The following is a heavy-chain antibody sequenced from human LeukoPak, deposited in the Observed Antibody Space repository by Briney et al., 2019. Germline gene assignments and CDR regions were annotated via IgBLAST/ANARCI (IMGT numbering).Heavy chain of an antibody. CDR1: GFTFSSYS. CDR2: IRSRDRTI. D-gene: IGHD7-27*01. Sequence: GGSLRLSCAASGFTFSSYSMNWVRQAPGKGVEWVSYIRSRDRTIYYADSVKGRFTISKANAENSLYLQMNSLRTEDTAVYYCARDHRWGFDYWGRGTLVTVSS. CDR3: ARDHRWGFDY. J-gene: IGHJ4*02. V-gene: IGHV3-48*01.